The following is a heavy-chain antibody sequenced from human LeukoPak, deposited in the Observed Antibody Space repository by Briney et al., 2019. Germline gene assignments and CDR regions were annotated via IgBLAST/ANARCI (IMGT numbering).Heavy chain of an antibody. CDR3: ARIPIFCVVLDQEPV. D-gene: IGHD3-3*02. CDR1: VGTFSEYA. Sequence: SSEKVSCKASVGTFSEYALNWVRQAPGHGLEWMGVFIPVLGTANTTQNSQDRVSITEDISTHTVYLELSSLKSEDTAVYFCARIPIFCVVLDQEPVWGKGTTVTVS. CDR2: FIPVLGTA. J-gene: IGHJ6*03. V-gene: IGHV1-69*10.